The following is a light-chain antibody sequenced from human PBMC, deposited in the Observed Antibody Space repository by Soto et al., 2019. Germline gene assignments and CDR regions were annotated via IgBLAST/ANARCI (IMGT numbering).Light chain of an antibody. Sequence: EIVLTQSPATLSVSPGGRATLSCRASQNVIYNLAWYQQKPGQAPRLLAYGASTRATDAPPRFRVSGSGTEFSLTISSLQSEDYATYFCQQYSSWPRTFGHGSRVEIK. J-gene: IGKJ1*01. CDR3: QQYSSWPRT. CDR1: QNVIYN. V-gene: IGKV3-15*01. CDR2: GAS.